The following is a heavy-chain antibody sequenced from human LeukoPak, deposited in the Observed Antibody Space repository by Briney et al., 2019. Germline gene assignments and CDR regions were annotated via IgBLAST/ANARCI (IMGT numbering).Heavy chain of an antibody. V-gene: IGHV4-59*01. CDR3: ARVQQQLLPFDY. CDR1: GGSISSNY. D-gene: IGHD6-13*01. CDR2: IYYSGST. Sequence: NPSETLSLTCSVSGGSISSNYWSWIRQPPGKGLEWIGNIYYSGSTNYNPSLKSRVTISVDTSKNQFSLKLSSVTAADTAVYYCARVQQQLLPFDYWGQGILVTVSS. J-gene: IGHJ4*02.